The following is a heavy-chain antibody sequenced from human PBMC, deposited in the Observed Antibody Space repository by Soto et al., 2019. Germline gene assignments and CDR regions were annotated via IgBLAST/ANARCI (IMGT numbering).Heavy chain of an antibody. CDR1: GYSISSGAYS. CDR3: ARGLGYCSSTSCYRVMDV. D-gene: IGHD2-2*02. Sequence: PSETLSLTCAVSGYSISSGAYSWSWIRQPPGKGLEWIGYIYHSGSTYYNPSLKSRVTISVDRSKNQFSLKLSSVTAADTAVYYCARGLGYCSSTSCYRVMDVWGQGTTVT. V-gene: IGHV4-30-2*01. CDR2: IYHSGST. J-gene: IGHJ6*02.